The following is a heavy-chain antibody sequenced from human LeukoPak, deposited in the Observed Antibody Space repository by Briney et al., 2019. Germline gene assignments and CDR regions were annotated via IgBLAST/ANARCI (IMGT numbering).Heavy chain of an antibody. D-gene: IGHD2-2*01. CDR1: GGSISRNY. J-gene: IGHJ4*02. CDR3: ARYYCRSTSCLHFGY. CDR2: IYYSGST. V-gene: IGHV4-59*01. Sequence: PSETLSLTCTVSGGSISRNYWSWIRRPPGKGLEWIGYIYYSGSTNYNPSLKSRVTISVDTSKNQFSLKLSSVTAADTAVYYCARYYCRSTSCLHFGYWGQGTLVTVSS.